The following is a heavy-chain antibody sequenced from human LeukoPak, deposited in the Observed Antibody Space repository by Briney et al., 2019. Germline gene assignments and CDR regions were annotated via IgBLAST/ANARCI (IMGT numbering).Heavy chain of an antibody. J-gene: IGHJ4*02. CDR2: ISGGGGST. V-gene: IGHV3-23*01. D-gene: IGHD3-10*01. Sequence: GGSLRLSCAASGLTFSSYHMTWVRQAPGKGLEWVSAISGGGGSTHYADSVKGRFTISRDNSKNTLYLQMNSLRAEDTAVYFCAKGAYFSGSYGFAFDYWGQGTLVTVSS. CDR3: AKGAYFSGSYGFAFDY. CDR1: GLTFSSYH.